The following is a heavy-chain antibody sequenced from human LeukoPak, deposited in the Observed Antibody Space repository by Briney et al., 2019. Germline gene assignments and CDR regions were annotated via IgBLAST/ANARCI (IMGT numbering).Heavy chain of an antibody. Sequence: GGSLRLSCSVSGFTFSSYAMSWVRQAPGKGLEWVSAISGSGGSTYYADSVKGRFTISRDNSKNTLYLQMNSLRAEDTAVYYCAKLGMVVVVSPSVYFDYWGQGTLVTVSS. J-gene: IGHJ4*02. D-gene: IGHD2-15*01. CDR3: AKLGMVVVVSPSVYFDY. CDR2: ISGSGGST. V-gene: IGHV3-23*01. CDR1: GFTFSSYA.